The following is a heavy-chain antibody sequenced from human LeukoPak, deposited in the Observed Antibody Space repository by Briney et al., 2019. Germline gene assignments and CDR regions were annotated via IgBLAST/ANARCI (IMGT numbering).Heavy chain of an antibody. CDR3: AEDQQLQPFHY. D-gene: IGHD2-2*01. V-gene: IGHV3-30*02. CDR1: GFIFSTYG. Sequence: GGSLRLSCAASGFIFSTYGMHWVRQAPGKGLEWVAFIQFDGSDEHYADSVKGRFTISRDNSKNTLYLQMNSLRAEDTSVYYCAEDQQLQPFHYWGQGTLVTVSS. CDR2: IQFDGSDE. J-gene: IGHJ4*02.